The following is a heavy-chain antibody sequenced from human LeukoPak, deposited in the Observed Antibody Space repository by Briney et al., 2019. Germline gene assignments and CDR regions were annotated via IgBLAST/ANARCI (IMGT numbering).Heavy chain of an antibody. V-gene: IGHV4-59*12. CDR1: GGSISSYY. J-gene: IGHJ5*02. CDR2: IYYSGST. D-gene: IGHD4-17*01. Sequence: PSETLSLTCTVSGGSISSYYWSWIRQPPGKGLEWIGYIYYSGSTNYNPSLKSRVTISVDTSKNQFSLKLSSVTAADTAVYYCARATVTTRMVWFDPWGQGTLVTVSS. CDR3: ARATVTTRMVWFDP.